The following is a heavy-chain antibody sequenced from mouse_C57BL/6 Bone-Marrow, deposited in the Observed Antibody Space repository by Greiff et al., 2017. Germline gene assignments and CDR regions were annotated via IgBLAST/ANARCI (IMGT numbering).Heavy chain of an antibody. CDR3: ARPNWDWYFDV. J-gene: IGHJ1*03. V-gene: IGHV7-3*01. CDR2: IRNKANGYTT. Sequence: EVHLVESGGGLVQPGGSLSLSCAASGFTFTDYYMSWVRPPPGKALEWLGFIRNKANGYTTEYSASVKGRFTISRDNSQSILYLQMNALRAEDSATYYCARPNWDWYFDVWGTGTTVTVSS. CDR1: GFTFTDYY. D-gene: IGHD4-1*01.